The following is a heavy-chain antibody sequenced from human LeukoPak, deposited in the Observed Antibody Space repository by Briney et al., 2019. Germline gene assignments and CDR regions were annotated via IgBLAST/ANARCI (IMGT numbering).Heavy chain of an antibody. CDR1: GYTFTSYG. Sequence: ASVKVSCRASGYTFTSYGISWVRQAPGQGLEWMGWISAYNGNTNYAQKLQGRVTMTTDTSTSTTYMELRSLRSDDTAVYYCARERQFPSDDYWGQGTLVTVSS. J-gene: IGHJ4*02. V-gene: IGHV1-18*01. CDR2: ISAYNGNT. CDR3: ARERQFPSDDY. D-gene: IGHD5-24*01.